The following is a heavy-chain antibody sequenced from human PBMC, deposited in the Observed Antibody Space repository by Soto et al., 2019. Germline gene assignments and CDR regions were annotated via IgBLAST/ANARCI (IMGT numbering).Heavy chain of an antibody. CDR2: FDPEDGET. J-gene: IGHJ4*02. CDR3: ARDTSTVTLGFDY. CDR1: GYTLTELS. V-gene: IGHV1-24*01. D-gene: IGHD4-17*01. Sequence: GASVKVSCKVSGYTLTELSMHWVRQAPGKGLEWMEGFDPEDGETIYAQKFQGRVTMTEDTSTDTAYMELRSLRSEDTALYYCARDTSTVTLGFDYWGQGTLVTVSS.